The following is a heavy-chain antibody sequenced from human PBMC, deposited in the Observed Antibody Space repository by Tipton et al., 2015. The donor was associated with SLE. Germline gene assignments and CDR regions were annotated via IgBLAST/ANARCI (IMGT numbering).Heavy chain of an antibody. CDR2: ITTNGIDK. V-gene: IGHV3-48*03. CDR1: GFTLNTYD. J-gene: IGHJ6*03. Sequence: GSLRLSCVVSGFTLNTYDIHWVRQSPGKGLEWVAKITTNGIDKYSDSMKGRFTISRDNAKNTLYLQMNSLRAEDTAVYYCARDFPPITMIGYYYYMDVWGKGTTVTVSS. D-gene: IGHD3-22*01. CDR3: ARDFPPITMIGYYYYMDV.